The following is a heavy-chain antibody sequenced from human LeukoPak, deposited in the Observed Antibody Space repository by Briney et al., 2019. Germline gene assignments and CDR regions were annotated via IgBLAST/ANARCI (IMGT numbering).Heavy chain of an antibody. CDR1: GFTFSSYE. D-gene: IGHD2-2*01. Sequence: GGSLRLSCAASGFTFSSYEMNWVRQAPGKGLEWASYITNSGSTIYYADSVKGRFTISRDNAKNSLYLQMNSLRADDTAVYYCAKVGVPAVMELGTRGVATTIELDYWGQGTLVTVSS. V-gene: IGHV3-48*03. CDR2: ITNSGSTI. CDR3: AKVGVPAVMELGTRGVATTIELDY. J-gene: IGHJ4*02.